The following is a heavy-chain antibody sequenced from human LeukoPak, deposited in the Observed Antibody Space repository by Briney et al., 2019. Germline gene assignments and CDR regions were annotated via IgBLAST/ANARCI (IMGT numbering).Heavy chain of an antibody. D-gene: IGHD6-6*01. V-gene: IGHV1-2*02. J-gene: IGHJ4*02. CDR2: INPNSGGT. CDR3: ARESSSSGSFDY. Sequence: VASVKVSCKASGYTFTGYYMHWVRQAPGQGLEWMGWINPNSGGTNYAQNFQDRVTMTRDTSINTAYMELSRLRSDDTSLYYCARESSSSGSFDYWGQGTLVTVSS. CDR1: GYTFTGYY.